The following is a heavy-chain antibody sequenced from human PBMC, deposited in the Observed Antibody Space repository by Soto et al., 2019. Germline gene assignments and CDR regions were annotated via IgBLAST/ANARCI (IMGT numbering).Heavy chain of an antibody. J-gene: IGHJ6*03. Sequence: GGSLRLSCAASGFTFSSYAMSWVRQAPGKGLEWVSAISGSGGSTYYADSVKGRFTISRDNSKNTLYLQMNSLRAEDTAVYYYAKDGLSYSQWLVLYYYYMDVWGKGTTVTVSS. CDR3: AKDGLSYSQWLVLYYYYMDV. D-gene: IGHD6-19*01. V-gene: IGHV3-23*01. CDR1: GFTFSSYA. CDR2: ISGSGGST.